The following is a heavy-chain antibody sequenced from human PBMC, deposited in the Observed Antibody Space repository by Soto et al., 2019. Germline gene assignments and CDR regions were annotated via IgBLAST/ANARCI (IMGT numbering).Heavy chain of an antibody. CDR1: GFTFSSYG. D-gene: IGHD2-15*01. CDR2: IWYDGSNK. V-gene: IGHV3-33*01. CDR3: ARDEDPVVAAHRQFDY. Sequence: GGSLRLSCAASGFTFSSYGMHWVRQAPGKGLEWVAVIWYDGSNKYYADSVKGRFTIPRDNSKNTLYLQMNSLRAEDTAVYYCARDEDPVVAAHRQFDYWGQGTLVTVSS. J-gene: IGHJ4*02.